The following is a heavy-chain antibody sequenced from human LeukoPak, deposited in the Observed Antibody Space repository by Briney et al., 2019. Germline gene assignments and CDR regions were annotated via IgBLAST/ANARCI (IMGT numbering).Heavy chain of an antibody. CDR3: ARDHCSSTTCYFED. CDR2: ISWNGANT. Sequence: GGSLRLSCVASGFTFDDFGLSWVRQVPGRGLECVARISWNGANTGYADSVKGRFTISRDNAENSLFLQMNSLTADDTALYYCARDHCSSTTCYFEDWGQGTLVTVSS. J-gene: IGHJ4*02. CDR1: GFTFDDFG. V-gene: IGHV3-20*04. D-gene: IGHD2-2*01.